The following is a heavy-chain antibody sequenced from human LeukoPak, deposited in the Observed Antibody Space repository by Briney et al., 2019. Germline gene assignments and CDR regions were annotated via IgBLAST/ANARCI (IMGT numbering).Heavy chain of an antibody. D-gene: IGHD4-23*01. CDR3: ALDGGGFDY. Sequence: GGSLRLSCAASGFTFSSYAMHWVRQAPGKGLEWVAVISYDGSNKYYADSVKGRFTISRDNSKNTLYLQMNSLRAEDTAVYYCALDGGGFDYWGQGTLVTVSS. V-gene: IGHV3-30-3*01. J-gene: IGHJ4*02. CDR1: GFTFSSYA. CDR2: ISYDGSNK.